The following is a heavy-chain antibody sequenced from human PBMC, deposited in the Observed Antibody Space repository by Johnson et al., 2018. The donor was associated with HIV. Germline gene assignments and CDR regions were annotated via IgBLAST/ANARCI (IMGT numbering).Heavy chain of an antibody. J-gene: IGHJ3*02. CDR2: IDWNGGRQ. CDR3: ARAERSSSGVDAFDI. V-gene: IGHV3-20*04. CDR1: GFTFDDYG. Sequence: VQLVESGGGVVQPGRSLRLSCAASGFTFDDYGMSWVRQAPGKGLEWVSGIDWNGGRQGYVDSVKGRFTISRDNAKNSLYLQMNSLRAEDTAVYYCARAERSSSGVDAFDIWGQGTMVTVSS. D-gene: IGHD6-6*01.